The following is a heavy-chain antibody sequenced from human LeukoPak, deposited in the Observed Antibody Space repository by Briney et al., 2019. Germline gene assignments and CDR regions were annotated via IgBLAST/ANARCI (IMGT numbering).Heavy chain of an antibody. J-gene: IGHJ4*02. CDR3: ARGAYYYDSSGYSFDY. D-gene: IGHD3-22*01. CDR1: GYTFTSYD. V-gene: IGHV1-8*01. CDR2: MNPNSGNT. Sequence: GASVKVSCKASGYTFTSYDINWVRQATGQGLEWMGWMNPNSGNTGYAQKFQGRVTMIRNTSISTAYMELSSLRSEDTAVYYCARGAYYYDSSGYSFDYWGQGTLVTVSP.